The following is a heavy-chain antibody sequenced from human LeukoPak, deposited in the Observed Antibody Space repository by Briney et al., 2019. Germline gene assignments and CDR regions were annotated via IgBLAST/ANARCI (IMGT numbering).Heavy chain of an antibody. J-gene: IGHJ4*02. CDR1: GGAISSGSYS. Sequence: SETLSLTCAVSGGAISSGSYSWSWIRQPPGKGLEWIGYIYPRGSTYYNPSLKSRVTMSLDRSANQFSLNLSSVTAADTAVYYCARFSPRAMGNYFDFWGQGTLVTVSS. CDR2: IYPRGST. CDR3: ARFSPRAMGNYFDF. D-gene: IGHD7-27*01. V-gene: IGHV4-30-2*01.